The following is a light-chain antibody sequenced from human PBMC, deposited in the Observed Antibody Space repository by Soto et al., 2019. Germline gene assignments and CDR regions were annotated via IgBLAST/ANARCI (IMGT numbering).Light chain of an antibody. CDR2: DVS. Sequence: QSVLTQPRSVSGSPGQSVTISCTVTSSDVGGYNYVSWYQQHPGKAPKLMIYDVSKRPSGVPDRFSGSKSGNTASLTISGLQAEDEADYYCCSYAGSYTLFGGGTQLTVL. J-gene: IGLJ3*02. V-gene: IGLV2-11*01. CDR1: SSDVGGYNY. CDR3: CSYAGSYTL.